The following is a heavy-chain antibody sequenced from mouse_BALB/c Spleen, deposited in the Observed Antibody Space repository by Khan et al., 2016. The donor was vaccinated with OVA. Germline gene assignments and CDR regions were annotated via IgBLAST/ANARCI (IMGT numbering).Heavy chain of an antibody. D-gene: IGHD3-1*01. CDR1: GYTFTNYW. J-gene: IGHJ2*01. Sequence: QVQLKQSGAELVRPGTSVKLSCKAAGYTFTNYWTGWVKQRPGHGLVWIGDTYPGGGSTNYNEKFKGKATLTADSSSSTAYMQLSGLTSEDSAIYYYSRRGAARATLDYMDCWGQGTTLTGSS. CDR3: SRRGAARATLDYMDC. V-gene: IGHV1-63*02. CDR2: TYPGGGST.